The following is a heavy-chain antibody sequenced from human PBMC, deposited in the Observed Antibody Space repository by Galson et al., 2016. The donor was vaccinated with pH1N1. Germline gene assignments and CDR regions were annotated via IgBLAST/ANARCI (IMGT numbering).Heavy chain of an antibody. CDR2: ISGSGIST. D-gene: IGHD2-15*01. J-gene: IGHJ4*02. V-gene: IGHV3-23*01. CDR3: AKGPRGVVVVAATH. CDR1: GFTFSSNA. Sequence: SLRLSCAASGFTFSSNALSWVRQAPGKGLEWASHISGSGISTYYADSVKGRFTIPRDNSKNTMYLQMNSLRAEDTAVYYCAKGPRGVVVVAATHWGQGTLATVSS.